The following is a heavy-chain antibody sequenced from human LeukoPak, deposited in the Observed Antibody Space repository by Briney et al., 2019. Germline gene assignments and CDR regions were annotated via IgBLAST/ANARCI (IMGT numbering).Heavy chain of an antibody. V-gene: IGHV3-23*01. J-gene: IGHJ4*02. Sequence: GGSLRLSCAASGFTFSSYAMSWVRQAPGKGLEWVAGISGSGGSPYYADSVKGRFTISRDNSKNTLYLQMNSLRPEDTAVYYCAKCRSEVPAAINYRGQGTLVTVSS. CDR3: AKCRSEVPAAINY. CDR1: GFTFSSYA. D-gene: IGHD2-2*01. CDR2: ISGSGGSP.